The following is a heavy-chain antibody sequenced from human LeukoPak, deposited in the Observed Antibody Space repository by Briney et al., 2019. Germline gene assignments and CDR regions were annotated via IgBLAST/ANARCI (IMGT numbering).Heavy chain of an antibody. CDR3: ARPMVRGPPHKYWYFDL. J-gene: IGHJ2*01. D-gene: IGHD3-10*01. CDR1: GXSFSGYY. Sequence: PSETLSLTCAVYGXSFSGYYWSWIRQPPGQGREWIGEINHSGSTNSNPSLKNRVTISVDTSKNQFSLKLSSVTAADTAVYYCARPMVRGPPHKYWYFDLWGRGTLVTVSS. V-gene: IGHV4-34*01. CDR2: INHSGST.